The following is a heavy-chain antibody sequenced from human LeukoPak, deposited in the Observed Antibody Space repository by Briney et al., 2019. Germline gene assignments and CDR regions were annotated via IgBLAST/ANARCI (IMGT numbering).Heavy chain of an antibody. D-gene: IGHD2-21*01. Sequence: GASVKVSCKASGYTFTSYGISWVRQAPGQGLEWMGWISAYNGNTNYAQKLQGRVNMSTDTSTSTAYMELRSLRSDDTAVYYCAREPKYCGGECYILTHWGQGTLVTVSS. V-gene: IGHV1-18*01. CDR3: AREPKYCGGECYILTH. J-gene: IGHJ4*02. CDR1: GYTFTSYG. CDR2: ISAYNGNT.